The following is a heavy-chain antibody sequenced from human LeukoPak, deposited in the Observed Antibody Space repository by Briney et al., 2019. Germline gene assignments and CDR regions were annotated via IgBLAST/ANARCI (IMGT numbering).Heavy chain of an antibody. J-gene: IGHJ5*02. D-gene: IGHD3-10*01. Sequence: SVKVSCKASGGTFSSYAISWVRQAPGQGLEWMGGIIPIFGTANCAQKFQGRVTITADESTSTAYMELSSLRSEDTAVYYCATLIQYYYGSGSSNWFDPWGQGTLVTVSS. V-gene: IGHV1-69*13. CDR3: ATLIQYYYGSGSSNWFDP. CDR2: IIPIFGTA. CDR1: GGTFSSYA.